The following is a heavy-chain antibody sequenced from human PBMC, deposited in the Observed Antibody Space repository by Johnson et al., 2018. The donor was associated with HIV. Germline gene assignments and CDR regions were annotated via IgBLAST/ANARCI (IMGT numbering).Heavy chain of an antibody. CDR3: ARAIGNWDAFDI. CDR1: GFTVSSNY. Sequence: VQLVESGGGLVQPGGSLRLSCAASGFTVSSNYMSWVRQAPGKGLEWVSVIYSGASTYYADSVQGRFTISRDNSKNTLYLQMNSLRAEDTAVYYCARAIGNWDAFDIWGQGTMVTVSS. CDR2: IYSGAST. D-gene: IGHD7-27*01. J-gene: IGHJ3*02. V-gene: IGHV3-66*02.